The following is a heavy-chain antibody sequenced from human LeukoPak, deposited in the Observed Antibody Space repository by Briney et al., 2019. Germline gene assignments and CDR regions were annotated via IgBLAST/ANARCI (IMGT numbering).Heavy chain of an antibody. V-gene: IGHV4-59*01. Sequence: SETLSLTSTVSGGSISSYYWSWIRQPPGKGLEWIGYIYYSGSTNYNPSLKSRVTISVDTSKNQFSLKLSSVTAADTAVYYCARAGNYYDSSGYLDYWGQGTLVTVSS. D-gene: IGHD3-22*01. J-gene: IGHJ4*02. CDR3: ARAGNYYDSSGYLDY. CDR1: GGSISSYY. CDR2: IYYSGST.